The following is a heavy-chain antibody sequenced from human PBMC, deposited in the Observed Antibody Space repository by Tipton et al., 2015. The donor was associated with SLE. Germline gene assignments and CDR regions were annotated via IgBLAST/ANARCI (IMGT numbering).Heavy chain of an antibody. CDR1: GGSINRGGYF. CDR2: GSN. Sequence: TLSLTCTVSGGSINRGGYFWSWIRQHPGKGLEWIGSGSNFYNPSLKSRITISIDTSKNQFSLKLSSVTAADTAVYYCARQFIQYLADPFDNWGQGTLVTVSS. V-gene: IGHV4-30-2*03. CDR3: ARQFIQYLADPFDN. D-gene: IGHD4-11*01. J-gene: IGHJ4*02.